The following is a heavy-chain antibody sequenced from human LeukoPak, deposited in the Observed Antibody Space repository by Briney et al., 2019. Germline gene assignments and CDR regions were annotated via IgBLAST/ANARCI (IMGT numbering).Heavy chain of an antibody. J-gene: IGHJ4*02. CDR3: ARHSGEPHPYYFDY. V-gene: IGHV4-39*01. CDR1: GGSISSSSYY. D-gene: IGHD7-27*01. Sequence: SETLSLTCTVSGGSISSSSYYWGWIRQPPGKGLEWIGSIYYSGSTYYNPSLKSRVTISVDTSKNQFSLKLSSVTAADTAVYYCARHSGEPHPYYFDYWGQGTLVTVSS. CDR2: IYYSGST.